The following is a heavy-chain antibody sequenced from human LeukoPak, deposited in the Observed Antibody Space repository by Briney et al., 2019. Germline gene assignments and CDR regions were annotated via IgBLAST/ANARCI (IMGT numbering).Heavy chain of an antibody. CDR2: IKEDGSEK. D-gene: IGHD2-2*01. CDR1: GFTFSSYW. CDR3: ARDSDSTTCYDY. V-gene: IGHV3-7*01. J-gene: IGHJ4*02. Sequence: GGSLRLSSAASGFTFSSYWMSWVRQAPGMGLEWVANIKEDGSEKYYVESVRGRFTISRDNAKNPLYLQMNSLRAQDTAVYYCARDSDSTTCYDYWGQGTLVTVSS.